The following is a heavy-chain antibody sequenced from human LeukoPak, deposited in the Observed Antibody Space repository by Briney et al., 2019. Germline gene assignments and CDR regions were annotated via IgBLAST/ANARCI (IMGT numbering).Heavy chain of an antibody. J-gene: IGHJ4*02. D-gene: IGHD7-27*01. CDR2: ICASDGCT. V-gene: IGHV3-23*01. CDR1: GFTFNNYA. CDR3: ARDNWGGLWSLDY. Sequence: GGSLRLSCAASGFTFNNYAMSWVRQAPGKGLEWVSSICASDGCTYYADSVKGRFTISRDNSKNTLYLQMNSLRAEDTAVYYCARDNWGGLWSLDYWGQGTLVTVSS.